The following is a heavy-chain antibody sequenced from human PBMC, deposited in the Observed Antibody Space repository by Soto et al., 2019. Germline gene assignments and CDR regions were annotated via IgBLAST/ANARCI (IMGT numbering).Heavy chain of an antibody. CDR1: GFTFSSYG. CDR3: AKDGNQWYFEL. Sequence: QVQLVESGGGVVQPGRSLRLSCAASGFTFSSYGMHWVRQAPGKGLEWVAVISYDGSNKYYADSVKGRFTISRDNSKNTLYLQMNSLRAEDTAVYYCAKDGNQWYFELWGRGTLVTVSS. CDR2: ISYDGSNK. D-gene: IGHD1-1*01. J-gene: IGHJ2*01. V-gene: IGHV3-30*18.